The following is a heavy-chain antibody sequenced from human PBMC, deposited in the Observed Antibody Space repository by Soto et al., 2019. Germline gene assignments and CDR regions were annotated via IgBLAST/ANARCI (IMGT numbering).Heavy chain of an antibody. CDR2: ASPDGTST. V-gene: IGHV3-74*01. D-gene: IGHD4-17*01. Sequence: EVQLVESGGGLVQPGGSLRLSCAASGFTFSSFWMHWVRQAPGKGLEWVSRASPDGTSTSYADSVKGRFTISRDNAKNTLFMQMNSLRAEDTAVYYCTRHGSGDYFLFDPWGQGTLVTVS. CDR1: GFTFSSFW. J-gene: IGHJ5*02. CDR3: TRHGSGDYFLFDP.